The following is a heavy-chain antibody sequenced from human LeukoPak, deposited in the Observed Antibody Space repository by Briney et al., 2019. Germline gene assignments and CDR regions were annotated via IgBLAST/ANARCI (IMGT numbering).Heavy chain of an antibody. V-gene: IGHV4-34*01. Sequence: SETLSHTRALYRGSLCVFFWIGVRHPRGKGLECIGDISPCGSTNYNSSLKSRLSMSLDSSTDQFSLKLSLVTAADTAVYYCARGSWDLCSHGAIWYSDLWGLGTLVIVSS. CDR1: RGSLCVFF. CDR3: ARGSWDLCSHGAIWYSDL. J-gene: IGHJ2*01. CDR2: ISPCGST. D-gene: IGHD1-26*01.